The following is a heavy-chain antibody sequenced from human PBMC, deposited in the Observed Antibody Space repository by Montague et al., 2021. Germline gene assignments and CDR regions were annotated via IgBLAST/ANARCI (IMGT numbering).Heavy chain of an antibody. V-gene: IGHV4-34*01. D-gene: IGHD3-3*01. CDR3: MGWSGFESGDF. Sequence: SETLSLTCAVYGASFKAYYWSWIRQPPGKGLEWIGEMKSNGASNYNPSLTSRVTISVDIPKKQFSLNLRSMTAADTAMYYCMGWSGFESGDFWGQGTQVIVSS. CDR2: MKSNGAS. J-gene: IGHJ4*02. CDR1: GASFKAYY.